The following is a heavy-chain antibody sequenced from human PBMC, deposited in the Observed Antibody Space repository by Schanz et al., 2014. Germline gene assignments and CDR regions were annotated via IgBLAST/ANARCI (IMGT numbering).Heavy chain of an antibody. Sequence: QVQLVESGGGVVQPGRSLRLSCAVSGFTFSSYGMHWVRQAPGKGLEWVALISYDGSNKHYADSVKGRFTISSDISKNMLYLQMNSLRAEDTAVYYCAREEGYGYGPGAFDIWGQGTMVTVSS. V-gene: IGHV3-30*03. J-gene: IGHJ3*02. CDR2: ISYDGSNK. CDR3: AREEGYGYGPGAFDI. CDR1: GFTFSSYG. D-gene: IGHD5-18*01.